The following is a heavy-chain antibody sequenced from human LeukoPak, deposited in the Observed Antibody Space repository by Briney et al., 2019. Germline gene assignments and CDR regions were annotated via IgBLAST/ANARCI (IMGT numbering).Heavy chain of an antibody. CDR1: GYTFTGYY. D-gene: IGHD3-10*01. CDR3: ARGIGYGSDFYYFDY. J-gene: IGHJ4*02. Sequence: ASVKVSCKASGYTFTGYYMHWVRQAPGQGLEWMGIINPSGGSTSYEQKFQGRVTMTRDTSTSTVYMELSSLRSEDTAVYYCARGIGYGSDFYYFDYWGQGTLVTVSS. V-gene: IGHV1-46*01. CDR2: INPSGGST.